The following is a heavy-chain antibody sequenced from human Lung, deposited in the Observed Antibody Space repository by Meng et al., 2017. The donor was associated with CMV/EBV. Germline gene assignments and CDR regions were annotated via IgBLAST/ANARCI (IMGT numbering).Heavy chain of an antibody. Sequence: ASGYPFPGYFLPWVRQAPGPGREWMGRINPKSGGAKYARKFEGRVTLTSDTAISTVYMELSRLRSDDTAMYYCVVYGYGDYNYFDVWGQGTLVTVSS. J-gene: IGHJ4*02. CDR3: VVYGYGDYNYFDV. CDR1: GYPFPGYF. V-gene: IGHV1-2*06. CDR2: INPKSGGA. D-gene: IGHD4-17*01.